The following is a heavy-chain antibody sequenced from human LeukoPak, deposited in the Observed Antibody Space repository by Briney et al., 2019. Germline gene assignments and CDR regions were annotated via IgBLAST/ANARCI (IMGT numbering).Heavy chain of an antibody. J-gene: IGHJ4*02. CDR1: GGSISSSSYY. CDR3: ARLDRKQQLVSY. V-gene: IGHV4-39*07. D-gene: IGHD6-13*01. Sequence: PSETLSLTCTVSGGSISSSSYYWGWIRQPPGKGLEWIGSIYYSGSTYYNPSLKSRVTISVDTSKNQFSLKLSSVTAADTAVYYCARLDRKQQLVSYWGQGTLVTVSS. CDR2: IYYSGST.